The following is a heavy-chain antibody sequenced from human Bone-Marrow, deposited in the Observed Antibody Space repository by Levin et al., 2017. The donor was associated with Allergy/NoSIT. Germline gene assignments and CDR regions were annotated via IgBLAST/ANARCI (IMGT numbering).Heavy chain of an antibody. V-gene: IGHV3-30*03. CDR1: GFTFSRFG. D-gene: IGHD5-12*01. CDR2: ISHDGNKI. Sequence: GESLKISCVVSGFTFSRFGMHWVRQAPGKGLEWVAFISHDGNKIYYADSVRGRFTISRDNSKNTLSLQMNSLRADDTAVFYCARDFSAYDFGLDHWGQGTLVTVSS. CDR3: ARDFSAYDFGLDH. J-gene: IGHJ4*02.